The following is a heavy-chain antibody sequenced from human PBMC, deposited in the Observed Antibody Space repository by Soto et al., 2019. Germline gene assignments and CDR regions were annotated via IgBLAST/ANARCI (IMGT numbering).Heavy chain of an antibody. CDR1: GYTFTSYG. Sequence: GASVKVSCKASGYTFTSYGISWVRQAPGQGLEWMGWISAYNGNTNYAQKLQGRVTMTTDTSTSTAYMELRSLRSDDTAVYYCARGIGRFLEWLLLPNYYGMDVWGQGTTVTVSS. D-gene: IGHD3-3*01. CDR2: ISAYNGNT. J-gene: IGHJ6*02. V-gene: IGHV1-18*01. CDR3: ARGIGRFLEWLLLPNYYGMDV.